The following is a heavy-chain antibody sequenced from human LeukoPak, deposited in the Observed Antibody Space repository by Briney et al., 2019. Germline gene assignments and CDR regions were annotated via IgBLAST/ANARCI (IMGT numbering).Heavy chain of an antibody. CDR2: INPSGGST. CDR3: ARVPNHYYDSSGYLTFDY. J-gene: IGHJ4*02. Sequence: ASVKVSCKASGYTFTNYYMHWVRQAPGQGLEWMGIINPSGGSTSYAQKFQGRVTMTRDMSTSTVYMELSSLRSEDTAVYYCARVPNHYYDSSGYLTFDYWGQGTLVTVSS. CDR1: GYTFTNYY. V-gene: IGHV1-46*01. D-gene: IGHD3-22*01.